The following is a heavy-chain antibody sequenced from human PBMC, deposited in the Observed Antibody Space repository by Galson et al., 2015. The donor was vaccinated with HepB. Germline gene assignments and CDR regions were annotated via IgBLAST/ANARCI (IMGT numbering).Heavy chain of an antibody. V-gene: IGHV1-24*01. CDR3: ATSNYSDSIGYYRDFDY. D-gene: IGHD3-22*01. Sequence: SVKVSCKVSGHTLTDLSIHWVRQAPGKGLEWMGGFDPEDGETIYYAQNLQGRVTMTEDTFTDTAHMELGSLRSEDTAVYYCATSNYSDSIGYYRDFDYWGQGTLVTVSS. CDR1: GHTLTDLS. J-gene: IGHJ4*02. CDR2: FDPEDGET.